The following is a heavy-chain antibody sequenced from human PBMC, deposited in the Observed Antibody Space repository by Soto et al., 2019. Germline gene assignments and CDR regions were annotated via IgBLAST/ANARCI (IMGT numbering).Heavy chain of an antibody. J-gene: IGHJ4*02. CDR1: GFRFSSYS. V-gene: IGHV3-23*01. CDR2: ITATGDRT. CDR3: ATMNGYFEY. D-gene: IGHD3-22*01. Sequence: EVQLLESGGGLVQPGGSLRLSCADSGFRFSSYSMSWVRQTPGKGLEWVAAITATGDRTYYADSVTGRFTISRDNSKKTHYLQMTSRRAEDTAMYYCATMNGYFEYWGQGTPVTVSS.